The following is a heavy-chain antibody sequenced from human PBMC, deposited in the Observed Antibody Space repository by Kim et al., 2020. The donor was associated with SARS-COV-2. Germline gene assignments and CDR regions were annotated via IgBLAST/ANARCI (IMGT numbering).Heavy chain of an antibody. CDR2: INPNSGGT. J-gene: IGHJ6*02. Sequence: ASVKVSCKASGYTFTGYYMHWVRQAPGQGLEWMGRINPNSGGTNYAQKFQGRVTMTRDTSISTAYMELSRLRSDDTAVYYCARVPRLWDYYGMDVWGQGTTVTVSS. V-gene: IGHV1-2*06. D-gene: IGHD3-10*01. CDR3: ARVPRLWDYYGMDV. CDR1: GYTFTGYY.